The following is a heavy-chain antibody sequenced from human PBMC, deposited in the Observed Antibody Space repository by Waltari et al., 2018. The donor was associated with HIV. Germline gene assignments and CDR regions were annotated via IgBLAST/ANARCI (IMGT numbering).Heavy chain of an antibody. CDR3: ARHASMVRGVIGPHDY. CDR2: IDPGDSDT. J-gene: IGHJ4*02. V-gene: IGHV5-51*01. Sequence: EVQLVQSGAEVKKPGESLKISCKGSGYSFTSYWIGWLRQMPGKGLEWMGFIDPGDSDTRSSPSFQGQVTISADKSISTAYLQGSSLKASDTAMYYCARHASMVRGVIGPHDYWGQGTLVTVSS. D-gene: IGHD3-10*01. CDR1: GYSFTSYW.